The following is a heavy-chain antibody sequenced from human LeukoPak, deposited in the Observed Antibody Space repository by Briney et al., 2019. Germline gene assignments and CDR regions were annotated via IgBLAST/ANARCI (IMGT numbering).Heavy chain of an antibody. J-gene: IGHJ3*02. V-gene: IGHV3-66*01. CDR3: ARDDDDEYAFDI. CDR1: GFTVSSNY. CDR2: IYSGGST. D-gene: IGHD1-1*01. Sequence: GGSLRLSCAASGFTVSSNYMSWVRQAPGKGLEWVSVIYSGGSTYYADSVKGRFTISRDNSKNTLYLQLNSLRAEDTAVYYCARDDDDEYAFDIWGQGTMVTVSS.